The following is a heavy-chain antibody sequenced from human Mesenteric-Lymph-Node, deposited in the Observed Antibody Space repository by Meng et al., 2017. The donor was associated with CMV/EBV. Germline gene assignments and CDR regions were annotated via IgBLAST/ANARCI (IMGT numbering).Heavy chain of an antibody. CDR2: IKEDGSEK. CDR3: ARGTAAVPAGDY. CDR1: GFPFSNYW. V-gene: IGHV3-7*01. J-gene: IGHJ4*02. Sequence: GGSLRLSCTASGFPFSNYWMSWVRQAPGKGLEWVANIKEDGSEKYYVDSVKGRFTISRDNDKNSLFLRMNSMGAEDSAVYFCARGTAAVPAGDYWVQGTLVTVSS. D-gene: IGHD6-13*01.